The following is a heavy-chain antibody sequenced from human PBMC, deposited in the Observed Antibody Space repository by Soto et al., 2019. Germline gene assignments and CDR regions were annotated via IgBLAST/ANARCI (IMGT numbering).Heavy chain of an antibody. Sequence: PSETLSLTCAVYGGSISSNKWWSWVRQPPGKGLEWIGEIYHSGSTNYNPSLKGRVTISLDKSKNQFSLKLTSVTAADSAVYYCARDDHIVVVPTSLGAMDVWGQGTKVTVS. CDR1: GGSISSNKW. J-gene: IGHJ6*02. CDR2: IYHSGST. D-gene: IGHD2-2*01. CDR3: ARDDHIVVVPTSLGAMDV. V-gene: IGHV4-4*02.